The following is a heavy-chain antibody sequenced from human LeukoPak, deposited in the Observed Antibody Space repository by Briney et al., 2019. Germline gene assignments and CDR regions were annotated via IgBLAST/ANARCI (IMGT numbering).Heavy chain of an antibody. D-gene: IGHD4-17*01. CDR3: ARTYGDYAFDP. CDR2: INHSGST. CDR1: GGSFSGYY. Sequence: SETLSLTCAVYGGSFSGYYWSWIRQPPGKGLEWIGEINHSGSTNHNPSLKSRVTISVDTSKNQFSLKLSSVTAADTAVYYCARTYGDYAFDPWGQGTLVTVSS. V-gene: IGHV4-34*01. J-gene: IGHJ5*02.